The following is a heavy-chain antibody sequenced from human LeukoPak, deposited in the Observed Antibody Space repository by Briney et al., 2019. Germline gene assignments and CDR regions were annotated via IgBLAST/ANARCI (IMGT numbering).Heavy chain of an antibody. V-gene: IGHV3-23*01. CDR1: GFTFSSYS. D-gene: IGHD2-21*02. Sequence: GGSLRLSCAASGFTFSSYSMNWVRQAPGKRLEWVSAISGSGGSTYYADSVKGRFTISRDNSKNTLYLQMNSLRAEDTAVYYCAKDLAYCGGDCYLSAFDYWGQGTLVTVSS. J-gene: IGHJ4*02. CDR3: AKDLAYCGGDCYLSAFDY. CDR2: ISGSGGST.